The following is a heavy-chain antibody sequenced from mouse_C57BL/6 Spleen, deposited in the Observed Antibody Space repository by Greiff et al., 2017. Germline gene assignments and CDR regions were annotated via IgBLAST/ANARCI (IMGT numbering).Heavy chain of an antibody. V-gene: IGHV1-76*01. CDR2: IYPGSGNT. J-gene: IGHJ3*01. D-gene: IGHD1-1*01. CDR3: ARPYYGSRWFAY. CDR1: GYTFTDYY. Sequence: QVQLKESGAELVRPGASVKLSCKASGYTFTDYYINWVKQRPGQGLEWIARIYPGSGNTYYNEKFKGKATLTAEKSSSTAYMQLSSLTSEDSAVYFCARPYYGSRWFAYWGQGTLVTVSA.